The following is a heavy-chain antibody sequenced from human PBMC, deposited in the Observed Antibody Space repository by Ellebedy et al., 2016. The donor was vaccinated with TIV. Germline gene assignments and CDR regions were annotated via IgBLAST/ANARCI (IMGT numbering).Heavy chain of an antibody. CDR2: IRSSSSYT. V-gene: IGHV3-11*06. Sequence: GESLKLSCASSGFTFSDYYMSWIRPAPGKGLEWVSYIRSSSSYTKYADSVKGRFTISRDNTKNSLYLQMNSLRAEDTAVYYCARDRGVGAAPFDYWGQGTLVTVSS. J-gene: IGHJ4*02. CDR1: GFTFSDYY. CDR3: ARDRGVGAAPFDY. D-gene: IGHD1-26*01.